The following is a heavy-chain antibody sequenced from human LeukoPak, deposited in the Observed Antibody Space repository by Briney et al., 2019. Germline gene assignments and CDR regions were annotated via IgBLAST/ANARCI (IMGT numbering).Heavy chain of an antibody. V-gene: IGHV3-74*01. D-gene: IGHD5-24*01. J-gene: IGHJ4*02. CDR3: ASPGPRDGYNLDH. Sequence: GGSPRLSCAASGFTFSSHWMHWVRQGPGNGLVWVSRTNSDGSITNYADSVKGRFTISRDNAKNTLYLQMNSLRAEDMAVYYCASPGPRDGYNLDHWGQGALVTVSS. CDR1: GFTFSSHW. CDR2: TNSDGSIT.